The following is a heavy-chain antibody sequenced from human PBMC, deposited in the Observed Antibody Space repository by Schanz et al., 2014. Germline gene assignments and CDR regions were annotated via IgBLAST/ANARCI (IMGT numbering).Heavy chain of an antibody. Sequence: QVQLVQSGGEMKKPGSSVKVSCKASGGTFSSYTISWVRQAPGQGLEWMGRINGGNGNMKYSQKFQGRVTITRDTTASTAYMELTSLRSEDTAVYSCARDQSPYPNSADVRYFDYWGQGTLVTVSS. V-gene: IGHV1-3*01. CDR1: GGTFSSYT. CDR3: ARDQSPYPNSADVRYFDY. CDR2: INGGNGNM. D-gene: IGHD1-1*01. J-gene: IGHJ4*02.